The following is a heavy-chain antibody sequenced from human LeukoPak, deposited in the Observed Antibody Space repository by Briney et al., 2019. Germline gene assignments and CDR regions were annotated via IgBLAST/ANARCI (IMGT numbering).Heavy chain of an antibody. J-gene: IGHJ4*02. V-gene: IGHV3-9*01. Sequence: PGGSLRLSCAASGFTFDDYAMHWVRQAPGKGLEWVSGISWNSGSIGYADSVKGRFTISRDNAKNSLYLQMNSLRAEDTALYYCAKDLFSSGYLNYWGQGTLVTVSS. CDR1: GFTFDDYA. D-gene: IGHD3-3*01. CDR2: ISWNSGSI. CDR3: AKDLFSSGYLNY.